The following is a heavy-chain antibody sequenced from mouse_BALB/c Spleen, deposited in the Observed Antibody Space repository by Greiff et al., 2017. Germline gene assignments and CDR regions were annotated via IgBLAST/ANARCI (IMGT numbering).Heavy chain of an antibody. Sequence: VQLQQSGPELVKPGASVKMSCKASGYTFTSYYIHWVKQRPGQGLEWIGWIYPGDGSTKYNEKFKGKTTLTADKSSSTAYMLLSSLTSEDSAIYFCARPTTATYYFDYWGQGTTLTVSS. CDR1: GYTFTSYY. J-gene: IGHJ2*01. V-gene: IGHV1S56*01. D-gene: IGHD1-2*01. CDR3: ARPTTATYYFDY. CDR2: IYPGDGST.